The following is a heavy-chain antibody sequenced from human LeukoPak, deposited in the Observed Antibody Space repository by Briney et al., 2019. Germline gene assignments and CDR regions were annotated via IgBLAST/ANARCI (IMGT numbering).Heavy chain of an antibody. D-gene: IGHD3-22*01. CDR1: GFTFSSYA. Sequence: GGSLRLSCAASGFTFSSYAMHWVRQAPGKGLEWVAVISYDGSNKYYADSVKGRFTISRDNAKDSLYLQMNSLRAEDTAVYYCARDRYSDSSDYPYYFDYWGQGTLVTVSS. CDR3: ARDRYSDSSDYPYYFDY. J-gene: IGHJ4*02. V-gene: IGHV3-30*04. CDR2: ISYDGSNK.